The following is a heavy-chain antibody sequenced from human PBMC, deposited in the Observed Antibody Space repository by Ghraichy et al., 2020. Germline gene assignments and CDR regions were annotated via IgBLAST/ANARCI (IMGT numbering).Heavy chain of an antibody. CDR2: IYSGGST. J-gene: IGHJ5*02. Sequence: GGSLRLSCAASGFTVSSNYMSWVRQAPGKGLEWVSVIYSGGSTYYADSVKGRFTISRDNSKNTLYLQMNSLRAEDTAVYYCARVEGLVHFNWFDPWGQGTLVPTS. CDR1: GFTVSSNY. CDR3: ARVEGLVHFNWFDP. V-gene: IGHV3-66*01. D-gene: IGHD6-19*01.